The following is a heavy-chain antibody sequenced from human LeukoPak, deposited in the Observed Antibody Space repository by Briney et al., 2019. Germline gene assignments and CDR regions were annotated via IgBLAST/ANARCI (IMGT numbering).Heavy chain of an antibody. D-gene: IGHD3-9*01. CDR3: AKESPYYDILTGYYLDY. V-gene: IGHV3-43*02. Sequence: GGSLRLSCAASGFTFDDYAMHWVRQAPGKGLEWVSLISGDGGSTYYADSVKGRFTISRDNSKNSLYLQMNSLRTEDTALYYCAKESPYYDILTGYYLDYWGQGTLVTVSS. CDR2: ISGDGGST. CDR1: GFTFDDYA. J-gene: IGHJ4*02.